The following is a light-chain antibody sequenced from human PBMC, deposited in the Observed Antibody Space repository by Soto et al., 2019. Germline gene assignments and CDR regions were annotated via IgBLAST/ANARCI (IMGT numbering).Light chain of an antibody. CDR1: QSISTN. Sequence: DIQMTQSPSSLSASVGDGVTITCRASQSISTNLNWYHQKPGKAPKLLIYAASSLQSGVPSRFSGSGSGTNFTLTISSLQPDDFATYYCQQSYSMPYTFGQGTKLEIK. V-gene: IGKV1-39*01. CDR2: AAS. J-gene: IGKJ2*01. CDR3: QQSYSMPYT.